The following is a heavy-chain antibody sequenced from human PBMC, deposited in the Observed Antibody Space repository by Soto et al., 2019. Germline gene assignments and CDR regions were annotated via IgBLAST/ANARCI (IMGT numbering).Heavy chain of an antibody. CDR2: ISYDGSNK. V-gene: IGHV3-30-3*01. Sequence: GGSLRLSCAASGFTFSSYAMHWVRQAPGKGLEWVAVISYDGSNKYYADSVKGRFTISRDNSKNTLYLQMNSLRAEDTAVYYCARDLPGPEDTMVRGVINYGMDVWGQGTTVTVSS. CDR1: GFTFSSYA. J-gene: IGHJ6*02. D-gene: IGHD3-10*01. CDR3: ARDLPGPEDTMVRGVINYGMDV.